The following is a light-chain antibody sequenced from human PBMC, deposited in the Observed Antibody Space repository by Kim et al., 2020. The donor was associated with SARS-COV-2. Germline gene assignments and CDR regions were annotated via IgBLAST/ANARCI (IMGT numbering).Light chain of an antibody. CDR1: NIGSKN. Sequence: LALGQTARVTCGGNNIGSKNVHWYQQKPGQAPVLVIYRDSNRPSGIPERFSGSNSGNTATLTISRAQAGDEADYYCQVWDSSTWVFGGGTQLTVL. CDR2: RDS. J-gene: IGLJ2*01. V-gene: IGLV3-9*01. CDR3: QVWDSSTWV.